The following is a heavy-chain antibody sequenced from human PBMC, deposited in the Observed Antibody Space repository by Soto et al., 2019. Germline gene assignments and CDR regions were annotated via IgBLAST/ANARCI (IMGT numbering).Heavy chain of an antibody. V-gene: IGHV1-69*01. Sequence: QVQLVQSGAEVKKPGSSVKVSCKASGGTFSSYAISWVRQAPGQGLEWMGGIIPIFGTANYAQKFQGRVTITADESTSTADMELSSLRSEDTAVYYCARGAYYYDSSGYYQYYFDYWGQGTLVTVSS. J-gene: IGHJ4*02. CDR1: GGTFSSYA. D-gene: IGHD3-22*01. CDR2: IIPIFGTA. CDR3: ARGAYYYDSSGYYQYYFDY.